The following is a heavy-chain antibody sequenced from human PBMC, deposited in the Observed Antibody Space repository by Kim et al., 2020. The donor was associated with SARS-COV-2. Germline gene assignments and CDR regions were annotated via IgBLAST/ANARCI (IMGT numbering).Heavy chain of an antibody. J-gene: IGHJ4*02. D-gene: IGHD4-17*01. Sequence: QQRQGRVTMTTDTSTSTAYMELRSLRSDDTAVYYCARAGPTVPTRGFFDYWGQGTLVTVSS. V-gene: IGHV1-18*01. CDR3: ARAGPTVPTRGFFDY.